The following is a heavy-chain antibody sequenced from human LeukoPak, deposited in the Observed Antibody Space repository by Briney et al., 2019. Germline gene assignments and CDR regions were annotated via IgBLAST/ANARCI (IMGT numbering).Heavy chain of an antibody. D-gene: IGHD2-2*01. CDR3: VSSTSEYYFDY. Sequence: ASVKVSCKASGYTFTGYYMHWVRQAPGQGLKWMGWINPNSGDTNYAQKFQGRVTMTRDTSISTAYMELSRLRSDDTAVYFCVSSTSEYYFDYWGQGTLVTVSS. CDR1: GYTFTGYY. CDR2: INPNSGDT. V-gene: IGHV1-2*02. J-gene: IGHJ4*02.